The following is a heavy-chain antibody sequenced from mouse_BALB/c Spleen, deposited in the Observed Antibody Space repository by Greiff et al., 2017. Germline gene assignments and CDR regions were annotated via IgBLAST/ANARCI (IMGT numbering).Heavy chain of an antibody. V-gene: IGHV5-15*02. CDR1: GFTFSDYG. CDR3: ARDPGYYFDY. J-gene: IGHJ2*01. D-gene: IGHD1-2*01. CDR2: ISNLAYSI. Sequence: EVHLVESGGGLVQPGGSRKLSCAASGFTFSDYGMAWVRQAPGKGPEWVAFISNLAYSIYYADTVTGRFTISRENAKNTLYLEMSSLRSEDTAMYYCARDPGYYFDYWGQGTTLTVSS.